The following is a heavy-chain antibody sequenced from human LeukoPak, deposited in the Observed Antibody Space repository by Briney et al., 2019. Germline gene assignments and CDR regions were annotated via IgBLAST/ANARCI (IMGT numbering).Heavy chain of an antibody. J-gene: IGHJ4*02. Sequence: GGSLRLSCAASGFTFSSYAMHWVRQAPGKGLEWVAVISYDGSNKYYADSVKGRFTISRDNSKNTLYLQMNSLRAEDTAVHYCARGGYQLLSPAGYWGQGTLVTVSS. CDR3: ARGGYQLLSPAGY. CDR2: ISYDGSNK. D-gene: IGHD2-2*01. V-gene: IGHV3-30*04. CDR1: GFTFSSYA.